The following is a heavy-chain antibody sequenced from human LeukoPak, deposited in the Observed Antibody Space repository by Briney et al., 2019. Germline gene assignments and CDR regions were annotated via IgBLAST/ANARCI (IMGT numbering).Heavy chain of an antibody. J-gene: IGHJ4*02. CDR2: IYYSGST. D-gene: IGHD5-24*01. V-gene: IGHV4-59*01. CDR3: ARSRRDGYNGVFDY. Sequence: SETLSLTCTVSGGSISSYYWSWIRQPPGKGLEWIGYIYYSGSTNYNPSLKSRVTISVDTSKNQFSLKLSSVTAADTAVYYCARSRRDGYNGVFDYWGQGTLVTVSS. CDR1: GGSISSYY.